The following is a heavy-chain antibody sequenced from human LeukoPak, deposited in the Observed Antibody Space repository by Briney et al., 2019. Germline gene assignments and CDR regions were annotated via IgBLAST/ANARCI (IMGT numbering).Heavy chain of an antibody. D-gene: IGHD4/OR15-4a*01. Sequence: ASVKVSCKASGYMFTSNGISWVRQAPGQGLEWMGWISTNNGDTKYGKKFQGRVIMTTDTSTSTTYMEVRSLRSDDTAVYYCARDDDYNPLVRWGQGTLVTVSS. J-gene: IGHJ4*02. CDR1: GYMFTSNG. CDR2: ISTNNGDT. CDR3: ARDDDYNPLVR. V-gene: IGHV1-18*01.